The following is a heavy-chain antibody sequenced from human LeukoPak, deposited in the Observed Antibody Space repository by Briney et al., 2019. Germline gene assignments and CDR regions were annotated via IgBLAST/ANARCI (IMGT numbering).Heavy chain of an antibody. J-gene: IGHJ4*02. Sequence: PGGSLRLSCAASGFXFTSYAISWVRQAPGQGLEWVSIMSGSGGSTYYADPLKGRCTMSRDNSKNTLYLEMNSLRAEDPAVYYCAKGGYRGQLVRTLLFDYWGQGILVTVSS. CDR1: GFXFTSYA. CDR3: AKGGYRGQLVRTLLFDY. V-gene: IGHV3-23*01. D-gene: IGHD6-6*01. CDR2: MSGSGGST.